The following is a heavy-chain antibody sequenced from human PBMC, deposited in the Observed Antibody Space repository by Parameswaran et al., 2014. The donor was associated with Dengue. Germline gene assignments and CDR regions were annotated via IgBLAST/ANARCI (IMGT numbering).Heavy chain of an antibody. V-gene: IGHV3-23*01. Sequence: WIRQPPGKGLEWVSAISGSGGSTYYADSVKGRFTISRDNSKNTLYLQMNSLRAEDTAVYYCARTDYDYVWGSSGPIDYWGQGTLVTVSS. CDR3: ARTDYDYVWGSSGPIDY. D-gene: IGHD3-16*01. J-gene: IGHJ4*02. CDR2: ISGSGGST.